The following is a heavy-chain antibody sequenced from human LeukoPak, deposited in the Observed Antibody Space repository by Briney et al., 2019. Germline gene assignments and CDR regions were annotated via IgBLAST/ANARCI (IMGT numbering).Heavy chain of an antibody. CDR3: AREVDTA. V-gene: IGHV4-34*01. Sequence: SETLSLACAVYGGSFSGYYWSWIRQPPGKGLEWIGEINHSGGTNYNPSLKSRVTISVDTSKNQFSLKLSSVTAADTAVYYCAREVDTAWGQGTLVTVSS. CDR2: INHSGGT. D-gene: IGHD2-2*02. CDR1: GGSFSGYY. J-gene: IGHJ5*02.